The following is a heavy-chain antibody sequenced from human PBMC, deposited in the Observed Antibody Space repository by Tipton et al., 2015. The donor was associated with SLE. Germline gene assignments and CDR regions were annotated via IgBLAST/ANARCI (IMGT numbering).Heavy chain of an antibody. CDR2: IYYSGST. CDR3: ARARDYYGSSGYYPCYFDY. Sequence: LRLSCTVSGGSISSYYWSWIRQPPGKGLEWIGYIYYSGSTNYNPSLKSRVTISVDTSKNQFSLKLSSVTAADTAVYYCARARDYYGSSGYYPCYFDYWGQGTLVTVSS. J-gene: IGHJ4*02. V-gene: IGHV4-59*01. CDR1: GGSISSYY. D-gene: IGHD3-22*01.